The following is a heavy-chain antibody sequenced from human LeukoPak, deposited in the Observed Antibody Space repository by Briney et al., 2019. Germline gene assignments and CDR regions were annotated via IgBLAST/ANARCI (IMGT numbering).Heavy chain of an antibody. J-gene: IGHJ4*02. V-gene: IGHV4-59*01. Sequence: PSETLSLTCSVSGDSINSNYWSWMRQPPGKGLEGIGYIYYGGSTNYNPSLKSRVSMSVDTSNNQFSLNLSSVTAADTAVYHCARLLAGCPGGRCRAHFDYWGQGTLVTVSS. CDR2: IYYGGST. CDR3: ARLLAGCPGGRCRAHFDY. CDR1: GDSINSNY. D-gene: IGHD2-15*01.